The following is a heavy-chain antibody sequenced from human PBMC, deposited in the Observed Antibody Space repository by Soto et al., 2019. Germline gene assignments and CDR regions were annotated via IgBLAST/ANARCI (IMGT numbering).Heavy chain of an antibody. D-gene: IGHD6-19*01. Sequence: GASVKVSCKASGYTFTSYDINWVRQATGQMLEWMGWMNPNSGNTGYAQKFQGRVTMTRNTSISTAYMELSSLRSEDTAVYYCARGLAVAEYYYYYGMDVWGQGTTVTVSS. J-gene: IGHJ6*02. CDR1: GYTFTSYD. V-gene: IGHV1-8*01. CDR3: ARGLAVAEYYYYYGMDV. CDR2: MNPNSGNT.